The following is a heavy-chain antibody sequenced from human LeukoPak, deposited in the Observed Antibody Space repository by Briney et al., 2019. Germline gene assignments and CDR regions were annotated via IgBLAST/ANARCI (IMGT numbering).Heavy chain of an antibody. D-gene: IGHD3-9*01. V-gene: IGHV3-9*01. J-gene: IGHJ4*02. CDR2: ISWNSGSI. CDR3: AKDSSGDFDWLFDY. CDR1: GFTFDDYA. Sequence: PGRSLRLSCAASGFTFDDYAMHWVRQAPGKGLEWVSGISWNSGSIGYADSVKGRFTISRDNAKNSLYLQMNSLRAEDTALYYCAKDSSGDFDWLFDYWGQGTLVTVSS.